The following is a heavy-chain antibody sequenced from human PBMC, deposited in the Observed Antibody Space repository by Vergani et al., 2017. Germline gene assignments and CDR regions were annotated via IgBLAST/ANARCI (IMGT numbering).Heavy chain of an antibody. V-gene: IGHV4-38-2*01. CDR3: ARRSGIVYDIFSGTQYLFDF. J-gene: IGHJ4*02. CDR1: GFSIDNGYY. CDR2: IYRTGRT. D-gene: IGHD3-9*01. Sequence: QVQLQESGPGLVKPSETLSLTCAVSGFSIDNGYYWDWIRQPPGKGLEWIGSIYRTGRTHFNPSLKSRVTISVDTSNNHFSLRLNSLTAADTAVYYCARRSGIVYDIFSGTQYLFDFWGQGTLVTVSS.